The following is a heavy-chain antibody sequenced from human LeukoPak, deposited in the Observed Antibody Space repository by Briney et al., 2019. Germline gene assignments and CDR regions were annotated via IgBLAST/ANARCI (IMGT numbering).Heavy chain of an antibody. CDR1: GFTLSNYA. CDR3: ARSPAPTRSSWLYLDY. CDR2: ISYDGSNK. D-gene: IGHD6-13*01. J-gene: IGHJ4*02. Sequence: GGSLRLSCAASGFTLSNYAMHWVRQAPGKGLEWVAVISYDGSNKYYADSVKGRFTISRDDSKNTLNLQMNSLRAEDSAVYYCARSPAPTRSSWLYLDYWGQGTQVTVSS. V-gene: IGHV3-30-3*01.